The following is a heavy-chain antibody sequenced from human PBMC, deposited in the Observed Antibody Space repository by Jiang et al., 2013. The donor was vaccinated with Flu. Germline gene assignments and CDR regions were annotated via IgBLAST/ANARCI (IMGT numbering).Heavy chain of an antibody. CDR1: GDSISSYY. CDR3: ARAYLYYFDY. CDR2: FYFSGSS. V-gene: IGHV4-59*08. Sequence: LKPSETLSLTCTVSGDSISSYYWNWIRQPPGKGLEWIGYFYFSGSSNYNPSLKSRVTISVDTSKNQFSLKLSSVTAADTAVYYCARAYLYYFDYWGQGTLVTVSS. D-gene: IGHD2/OR15-2a*01. J-gene: IGHJ4*02.